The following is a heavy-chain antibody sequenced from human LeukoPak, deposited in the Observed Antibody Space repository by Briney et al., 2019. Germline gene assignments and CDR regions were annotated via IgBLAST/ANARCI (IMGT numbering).Heavy chain of an antibody. CDR2: ISYDGSNK. V-gene: IGHV3-30*18. D-gene: IGHD2-2*01. Sequence: PGGSLRLSCAASGFTFSSYGMHWVRQAPGKGLEWVAVISYDGSNKYYADSVKGRFTISRDNSKNTLYLQMSSLRAEDTAVYYCAKSNREDIVVVPAALRDYYFDYWGQGTLVTVSS. CDR3: AKSNREDIVVVPAALRDYYFDY. J-gene: IGHJ4*02. CDR1: GFTFSSYG.